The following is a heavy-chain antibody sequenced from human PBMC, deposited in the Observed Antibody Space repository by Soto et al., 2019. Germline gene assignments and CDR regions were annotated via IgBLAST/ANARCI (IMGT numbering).Heavy chain of an antibody. V-gene: IGHV3-23*01. CDR1: GFTFSNYA. Sequence: EVQLLESGGGLVQPGGSLRLSCAASGFTFSNYAVTWVRQAPGKGLEWVSTISGSGGSTYYADSVKGRFTISRDNSKNTLYLQMNSLIAEDTDVYYCAKDQGSSWYEIDYWGQGTLVTVSS. J-gene: IGHJ4*02. CDR2: ISGSGGST. CDR3: AKDQGSSWYEIDY. D-gene: IGHD6-13*01.